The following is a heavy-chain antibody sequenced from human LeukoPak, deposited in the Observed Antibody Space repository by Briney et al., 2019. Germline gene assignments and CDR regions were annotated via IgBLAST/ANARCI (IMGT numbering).Heavy chain of an antibody. J-gene: IGHJ4*02. Sequence: GESLKISCKGSGYSFTSYWIGWVRQMPREGLGWMGIIYPGDSDTRYSPSFQGQVTISADKSISTAYLQWSSLKASDTAMYYCARPSYGSGSSPFDWWGQGTLVTVSS. CDR1: GYSFTSYW. V-gene: IGHV5-51*01. D-gene: IGHD3-10*01. CDR2: IYPGDSDT. CDR3: ARPSYGSGSSPFDW.